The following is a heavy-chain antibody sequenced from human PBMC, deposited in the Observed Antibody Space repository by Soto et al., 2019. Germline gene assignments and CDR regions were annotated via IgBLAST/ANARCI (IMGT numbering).Heavy chain of an antibody. CDR1: GFSFSSYT. Sequence: PGGSLRLSCAASGFSFSSYTMTWVRQAPGKALEWVSTISGSGGTTYYADSVKGRFTISRDNSKNTLYLQVNSLRAEDTAVYYCARDLALAGNYWGQGVLVTVSS. V-gene: IGHV3-23*01. CDR2: ISGSGGTT. J-gene: IGHJ4*02. D-gene: IGHD6-19*01. CDR3: ARDLALAGNY.